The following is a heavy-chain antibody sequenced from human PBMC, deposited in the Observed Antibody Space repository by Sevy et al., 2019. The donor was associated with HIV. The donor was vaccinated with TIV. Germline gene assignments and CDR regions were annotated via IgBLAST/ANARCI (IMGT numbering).Heavy chain of an antibody. CDR2: IKQDGSDK. J-gene: IGHJ4*02. D-gene: IGHD2-15*01. Sequence: GGSLRLSCVASGFTFTNYWMSWVRQAPGKGLEWVANIKQDGSDKYYVDSVKGRLTISRDNAKNSLYLQMNSPRAEDTAVYYCARDRDCSGGSCYSDYWGQGILVTVSS. V-gene: IGHV3-7*01. CDR3: ARDRDCSGGSCYSDY. CDR1: GFTFTNYW.